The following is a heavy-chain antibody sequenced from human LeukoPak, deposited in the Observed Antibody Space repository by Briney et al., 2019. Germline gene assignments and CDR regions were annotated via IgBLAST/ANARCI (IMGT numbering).Heavy chain of an antibody. CDR1: GGSISSSSYY. D-gene: IGHD6-19*01. J-gene: IGHJ6*02. Sequence: PSETLSLTCTVSGGSISSSSYYWGWTRQPPGKGLEWIGSIYYSGSTYYNPSLKSRVTISVDTSKNQFSLKLSSVTAADTAVYYCAVSGWAHYYGMVVWGQGTTVTVSS. CDR2: IYYSGST. CDR3: AVSGWAHYYGMVV. V-gene: IGHV4-39*01.